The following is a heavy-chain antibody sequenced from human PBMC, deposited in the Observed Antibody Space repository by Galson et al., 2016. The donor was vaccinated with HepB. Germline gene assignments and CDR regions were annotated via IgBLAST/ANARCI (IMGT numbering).Heavy chain of an antibody. D-gene: IGHD4-17*01. CDR3: ARGGDYGDPPDY. Sequence: SVKVSCKASGYNFRSIGISWVRQAPGRGLEWLGWISTYNGDTKYAQKVQGGVTLTTDTPTRTAYMELRSLRSDDTAVYYCARGGDYGDPPDYWGQGTLVTVSS. J-gene: IGHJ4*02. CDR2: ISTYNGDT. CDR1: GYNFRSIG. V-gene: IGHV1-18*04.